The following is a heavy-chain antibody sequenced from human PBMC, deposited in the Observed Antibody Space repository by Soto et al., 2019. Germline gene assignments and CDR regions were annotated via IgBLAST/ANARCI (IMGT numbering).Heavy chain of an antibody. CDR2: INNDGSNT. CDR1: GFIFSSSW. Sequence: EVQLVESGGGLVQPGGSLRLSCAASGFIFSSSWMHWVRQAPGKGLVWVSRINNDGSNTIYADSVKGRFTISRDNAKNTLYLQMNRLRAEDTAVYYCAKFKEPPKWGQGTLVTVSS. V-gene: IGHV3-74*01. J-gene: IGHJ4*02. CDR3: AKFKEPPK.